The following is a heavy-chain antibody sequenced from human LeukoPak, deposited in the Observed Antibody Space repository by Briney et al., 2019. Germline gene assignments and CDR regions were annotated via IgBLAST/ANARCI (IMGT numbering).Heavy chain of an antibody. CDR1: GGSISSSSYY. Sequence: SETLSLTCTVSGGSISSSSYYWGWIRQPPGKGLEWIGCIYYSGSTYYSPSIKSRVTVSVDTSKNQFSLKLSSVAAADTAVYYCARALPEVVQLWSWFDYWGQGTLVTVSS. CDR2: IYYSGST. D-gene: IGHD5-18*01. CDR3: ARALPEVVQLWSWFDY. J-gene: IGHJ4*02. V-gene: IGHV4-39*01.